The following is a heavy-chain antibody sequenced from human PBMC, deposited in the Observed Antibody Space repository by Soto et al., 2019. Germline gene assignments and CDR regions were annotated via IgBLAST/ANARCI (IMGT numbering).Heavy chain of an antibody. Sequence: SETLSLTCTVSGGSVSSSYWSWIRQPPGKGLEWIGYIYDDVSTNYNPSLKSRVTISVDTSKNHFSLKLSSVTAADTAVYYCARGGSSWFGAWFDPWGQGTLVTVSS. CDR1: GGSVSSSY. CDR3: ARGGSSWFGAWFDP. V-gene: IGHV4-59*02. D-gene: IGHD3-10*01. J-gene: IGHJ5*02. CDR2: IYDDVST.